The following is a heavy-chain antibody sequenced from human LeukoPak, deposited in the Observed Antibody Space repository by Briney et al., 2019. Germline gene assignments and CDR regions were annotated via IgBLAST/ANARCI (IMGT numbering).Heavy chain of an antibody. CDR1: GFTFSSYA. V-gene: IGHV3-30*04. D-gene: IGHD3-22*01. CDR3: AKDHDYYDTSGFPF. Sequence: QAGGSLRLSCAASGFTFSSYAMHWVRQAPGKGLEWVAVISYDGSNEYYADSVKGRFIISRDNSKNTLYLQMHSLRAEDTATYYCAKDHDYYDTSGFPFWGQGTLVIVSS. CDR2: ISYDGSNE. J-gene: IGHJ4*02.